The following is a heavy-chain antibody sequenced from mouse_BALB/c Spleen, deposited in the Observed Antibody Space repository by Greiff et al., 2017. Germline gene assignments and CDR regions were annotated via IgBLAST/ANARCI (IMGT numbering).Heavy chain of an antibody. V-gene: IGHV3-6*02. Sequence: EVQLQQSGPGLVKPSQSLSLTCSVTGYSITSGFYWNWIRQFPGNKLEWMGYISYDGSNNYNPSLKNRISITRDTSKNQFFLKLNSVTTEDTATYYCARGAAYWGQGTLVTVSA. J-gene: IGHJ3*01. CDR3: ARGAAY. CDR1: GYSITSGFY. CDR2: ISYDGSN.